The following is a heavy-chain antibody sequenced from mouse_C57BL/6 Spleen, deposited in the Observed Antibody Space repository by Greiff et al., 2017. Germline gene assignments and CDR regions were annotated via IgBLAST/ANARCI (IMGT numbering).Heavy chain of an antibody. CDR3: ARNARDYWYFDV. Sequence: VKLKESGPGLVQPSQSLSITCTVSGFSLTSYGVHWVRPSPGKGLEWLGVIWSGGSTDYNAAFISRLSISKDNSKSQVFFKMNSLQADDTAIYYCARNARDYWYFDVWGTGTTVTVSS. CDR2: IWSGGST. V-gene: IGHV2-2*01. J-gene: IGHJ1*03. CDR1: GFSLTSYG.